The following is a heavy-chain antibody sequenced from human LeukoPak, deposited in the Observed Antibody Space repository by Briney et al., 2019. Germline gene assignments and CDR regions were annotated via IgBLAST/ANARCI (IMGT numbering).Heavy chain of an antibody. CDR3: ARGYYDSSGYYSDAFHI. V-gene: IGHV3-74*01. Sequence: PGGTLRLSCAAYGFTFSSYWMHWVRQAPGKGLVWVSRINSDGSSTSYADSVKGRFTISRDNTKNTLYLQMNSLRAEDTAVYYCARGYYDSSGYYSDAFHIWGQGTMVTVSS. CDR2: INSDGSST. J-gene: IGHJ3*02. CDR1: GFTFSSYW. D-gene: IGHD3-22*01.